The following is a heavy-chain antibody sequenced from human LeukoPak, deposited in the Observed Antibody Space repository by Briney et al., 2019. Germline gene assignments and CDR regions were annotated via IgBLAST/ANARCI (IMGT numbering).Heavy chain of an antibody. CDR3: AGSYAKVGATLFDY. V-gene: IGHV4-59*01. J-gene: IGHJ4*02. D-gene: IGHD1-26*01. CDR1: GGSISSYY. Sequence: PETLSLTCTVSGGSISSYYWSWIRQPPGKGLEWIGYIYYSGSTNYNPSLKSRVTISVDTSKNQFSLKLSSVTAADTAVYYCAGSYAKVGATLFDYWGQGTLVTVSS. CDR2: IYYSGST.